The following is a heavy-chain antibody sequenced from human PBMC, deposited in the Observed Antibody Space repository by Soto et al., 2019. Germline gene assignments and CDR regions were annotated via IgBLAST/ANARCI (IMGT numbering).Heavy chain of an antibody. CDR2: IYHSGST. Sequence: SETLSLTCAVSGGSISSSSWWSCVRQPPGKGLEWIGEIYHSGSTNYNPSLKSRVTISVDKSKNQFSLKLSSVTAADTAVHYCARRGDGSGSLDYWGRGTLVTVYS. CDR3: ARRGDGSGSLDY. D-gene: IGHD3-10*01. CDR1: GGSISSSSW. J-gene: IGHJ4*02. V-gene: IGHV4-4*02.